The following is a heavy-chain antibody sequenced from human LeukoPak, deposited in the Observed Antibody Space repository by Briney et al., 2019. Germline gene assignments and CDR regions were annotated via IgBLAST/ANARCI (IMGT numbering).Heavy chain of an antibody. Sequence: GGSLRLSCAASGFTFRTYAMSWVRQAPGKGLEWVSAISVNSGTTNYADSVKGRFTISRDNSKNTVYLQMNSLRVEDTARYYCAKDRASSRYNGLDVWGQGTTVTVSS. V-gene: IGHV3-23*01. J-gene: IGHJ6*02. D-gene: IGHD5-18*01. CDR3: AKDRASSRYNGLDV. CDR2: ISVNSGTT. CDR1: GFTFRTYA.